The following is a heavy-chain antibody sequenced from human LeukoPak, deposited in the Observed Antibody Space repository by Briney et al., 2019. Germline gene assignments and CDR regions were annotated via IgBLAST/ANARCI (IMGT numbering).Heavy chain of an antibody. Sequence: KPSETLSLSCTDSGGSIRNYYWSWIRQSAGKGLEWIGRVYTSGSTYYNPSLKSRVTMSGDTSKNQLSLKLSSVTAADTAVYYCARTPYFYDSSGYSHWGQGTLVTVSS. D-gene: IGHD3-22*01. CDR2: VYTSGST. CDR3: ARTPYFYDSSGYSH. V-gene: IGHV4-4*07. J-gene: IGHJ4*02. CDR1: GGSIRNYY.